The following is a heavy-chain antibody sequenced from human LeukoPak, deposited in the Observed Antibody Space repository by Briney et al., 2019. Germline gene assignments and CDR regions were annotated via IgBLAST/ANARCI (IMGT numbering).Heavy chain of an antibody. CDR2: INTDGSST. CDR1: GFTFSSYW. CDR3: VRGTYHAYYMDV. V-gene: IGHV3-74*01. D-gene: IGHD3-16*01. Sequence: PGGSLRLSCAASGFTFSSYWMHWVRQAPGKGLVWVSRINTDGSSTSYADSVKGRFTISRDNAKNTLYLQMNSLRAEDTAVYYCVRGTYHAYYMDVWGKGTTVTVSS. J-gene: IGHJ6*03.